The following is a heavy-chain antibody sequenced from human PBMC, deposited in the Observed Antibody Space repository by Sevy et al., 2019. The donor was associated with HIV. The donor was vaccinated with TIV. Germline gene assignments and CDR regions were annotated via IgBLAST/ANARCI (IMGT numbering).Heavy chain of an antibody. CDR2: ISDYNGYT. J-gene: IGHJ6*02. Sequence: ASVKISCKASGYTFSSYGISWVRQAPGQGLEWKGWISDYNGYTNYAHKFQGRVTMSTETSTRTAYMELRSLRSDDTAVYFCAREGYYYRSGTYRPPNYYGMDVWGQGTAVTVSS. D-gene: IGHD3-10*01. V-gene: IGHV1-18*01. CDR3: AREGYYYRSGTYRPPNYYGMDV. CDR1: GYTFSSYG.